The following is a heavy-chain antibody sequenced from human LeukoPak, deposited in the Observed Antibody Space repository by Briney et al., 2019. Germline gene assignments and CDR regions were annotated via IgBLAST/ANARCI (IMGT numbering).Heavy chain of an antibody. CDR1: GGSLSNYY. Sequence: PSETLSLTCSVSGGSLSNYYWNWIRQPPGKGLEWIGSMYYGGSTNYNPSLKSRVTISVDTSENQFSLKVSSVTVADTAVYYCARHRGSSWYESFDYWGQGILVTVSS. V-gene: IGHV4-59*08. J-gene: IGHJ4*02. D-gene: IGHD6-13*01. CDR2: MYYGGST. CDR3: ARHRGSSWYESFDY.